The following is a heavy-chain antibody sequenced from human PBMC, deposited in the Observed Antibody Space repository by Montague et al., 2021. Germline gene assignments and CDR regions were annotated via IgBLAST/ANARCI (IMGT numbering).Heavy chain of an antibody. V-gene: IGHV4-4*02. D-gene: IGHD2-15*01. CDR3: ARRGGYSARQYSGWDV. Sequence: SETLSLTCAVSGDSINTPNWWTWVRQFPGKGLEWIREVYHTGSTNYMPSLKSRVTLSVAKSKNQFSLKMTSVTAADTAIYYCARRGGYSARQYSGWDVWGQGSTVTVSS. CDR1: GDSINTPNW. J-gene: IGHJ6*02. CDR2: VYHTGST.